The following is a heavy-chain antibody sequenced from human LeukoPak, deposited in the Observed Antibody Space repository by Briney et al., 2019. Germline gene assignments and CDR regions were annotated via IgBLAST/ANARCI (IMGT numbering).Heavy chain of an antibody. Sequence: SQTLSLSCAISGDSVSTSGVAWNWVRQSPSRGLEWLGRTYYTSKWNTDYAVSVKSRIVVNPDTSKNQFSLKLSSVTAADTAVYYCASSLVRADMVTGIDYWGQGTLVTVSS. D-gene: IGHD5-18*01. J-gene: IGHJ4*02. CDR1: GDSVSTSGVA. CDR3: ASSLVRADMVTGIDY. V-gene: IGHV6-1*01. CDR2: TYYTSKWNT.